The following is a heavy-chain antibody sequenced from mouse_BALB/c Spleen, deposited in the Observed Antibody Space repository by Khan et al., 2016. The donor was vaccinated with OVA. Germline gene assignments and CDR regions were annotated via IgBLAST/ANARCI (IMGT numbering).Heavy chain of an antibody. CDR3: TRLAYYYNSEGFAY. D-gene: IGHD1-1*02. CDR2: ISSGGSYT. CDR1: GFTFSTYG. J-gene: IGHJ3*01. V-gene: IGHV5-6*01. Sequence: EVELVESGGDLVKPGGSLKLSCAASGFTFSTYGMSWVRQTPDKRLEWVATISSGGSYTYYVDSVMGRFTISRDNAKSTLYLQMSSLKSEDTAMYYCTRLAYYYNSEGFAYWGQGTLVTVSA.